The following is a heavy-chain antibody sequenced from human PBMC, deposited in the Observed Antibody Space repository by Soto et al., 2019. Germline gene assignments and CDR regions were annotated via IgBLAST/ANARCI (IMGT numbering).Heavy chain of an antibody. D-gene: IGHD3-22*01. J-gene: IGHJ4*02. CDR2: ISGSGGST. Sequence: PGGSLRLSCAASGFTFSSYAMSWVRQAPGKGLEWVSAISGSGGSTYYADSVKGRFAISRDNSKNTLYLQMNSLRAEDTAVYYCAKVRYDSSGYYDYWGQGTLVTVSS. CDR1: GFTFSSYA. CDR3: AKVRYDSSGYYDY. V-gene: IGHV3-23*01.